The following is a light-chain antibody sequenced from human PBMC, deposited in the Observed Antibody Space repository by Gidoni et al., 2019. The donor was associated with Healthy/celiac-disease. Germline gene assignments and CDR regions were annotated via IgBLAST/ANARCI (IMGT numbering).Light chain of an antibody. Sequence: DIQMTQCPASLSASVGDRVTITCRASQSIRIYLNWYQQKPGKARKLLIYAASSLQSGVPSRFRGSGSGTDFTLTISSLQPEDFATYHCQQSYSTPWTFGQGTKVEIK. CDR3: QQSYSTPWT. J-gene: IGKJ1*01. CDR2: AAS. V-gene: IGKV1-39*01. CDR1: QSIRIY.